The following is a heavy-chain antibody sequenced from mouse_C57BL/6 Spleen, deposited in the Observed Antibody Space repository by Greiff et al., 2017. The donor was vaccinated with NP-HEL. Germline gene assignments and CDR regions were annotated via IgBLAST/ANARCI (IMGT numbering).Heavy chain of an antibody. CDR1: GYTFTSYW. CDR3: ARGGLGRAMDY. J-gene: IGHJ4*01. Sequence: QVQLQQPGTELVKPGASVKLSCKASGYTFTSYWMHWVKQRPGQGLEWIGNINPSNGGTNYNEKFKGKATLTVAKSSSTADMQRSSLTSEDSAVYYCARGGLGRAMDYWGQGTSVTVSS. D-gene: IGHD4-1*01. CDR2: INPSNGGT. V-gene: IGHV1-53*01.